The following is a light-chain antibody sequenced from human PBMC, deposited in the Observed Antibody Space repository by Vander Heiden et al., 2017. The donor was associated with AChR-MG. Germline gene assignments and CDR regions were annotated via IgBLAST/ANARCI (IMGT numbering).Light chain of an antibody. CDR1: SSNIGANYN. CDR2: GDN. J-gene: IGLJ2*01. CDR3: QSYDNSLNVV. V-gene: IGLV1-40*01. Sequence: QSVLTQPPSVSAAPGPTVTISCTGTSSNIGANYNVHWYQQFPGTAPKLLIHGDNNRPSGVPDRFSGSRSGTSASLAITGLQAEDEADYYCQSYDNSLNVVFGGGTRLTVL.